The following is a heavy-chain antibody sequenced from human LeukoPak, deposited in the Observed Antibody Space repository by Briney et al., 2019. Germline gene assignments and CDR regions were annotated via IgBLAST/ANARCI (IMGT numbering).Heavy chain of an antibody. CDR1: GDSVSSNSAA. CDR3: ARSGLHGYSSGWYGEDFDY. D-gene: IGHD6-19*01. Sequence: SQTLSLTCAISGDSVSSNSAAWNWIRQSPSRGLEWLGRTYYRSKWYNDYAVSVKSRITINPDTSKNQFSLQLNSVTPEDTAVYYCARSGLHGYSSGWYGEDFDYWGQGTLVTVSS. V-gene: IGHV6-1*01. CDR2: TYYRSKWYN. J-gene: IGHJ4*02.